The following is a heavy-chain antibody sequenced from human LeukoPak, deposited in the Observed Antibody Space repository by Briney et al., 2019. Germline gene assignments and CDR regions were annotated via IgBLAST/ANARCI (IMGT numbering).Heavy chain of an antibody. J-gene: IGHJ4*02. CDR2: IYHSGST. CDR1: GYSISSGYY. V-gene: IGHV4-38-2*02. D-gene: IGHD5-18*01. Sequence: SETLSLTCTVSGYSISSGYYWGWIRQPPGKGLEWIGSIYHSGSTYYNPSLKSRVTISVDTSKNQFSLKLSSVTAADTAVYYCARVLGLPGREGYYFDYWGQGTLVTVSS. CDR3: ARVLGLPGREGYYFDY.